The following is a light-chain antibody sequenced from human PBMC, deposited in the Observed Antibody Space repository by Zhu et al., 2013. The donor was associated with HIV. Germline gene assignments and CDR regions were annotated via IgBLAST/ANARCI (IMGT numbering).Light chain of an antibody. CDR3: QQYGSSPRT. CDR2: GAS. CDR1: QSVRSTS. Sequence: EIVLTQSPGTLSLSPGERATLSCRASQSVRSTSLAWYQQKPGQSPRLLIYGASSRATGIPDRFSGSGSGTDFTLTISRLEPEDFAVYYCQQYGSSPRTFGQGTKVEIQ. J-gene: IGKJ1*01. V-gene: IGKV3-20*01.